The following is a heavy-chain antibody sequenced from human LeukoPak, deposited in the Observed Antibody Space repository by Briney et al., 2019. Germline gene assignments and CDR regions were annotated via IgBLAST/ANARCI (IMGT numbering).Heavy chain of an antibody. Sequence: PGRSLRLSCAASGFTFSSYAMHWVRQAPGKGLEWVAVISYDGSNKYYADSVKGRFTISRDNSKNTLYLQMNSLRVEDTAVYYCAKDVIHWSFDHWGQGTLVTVSS. CDR2: ISYDGSNK. D-gene: IGHD2-8*02. J-gene: IGHJ4*02. CDR3: AKDVIHWSFDH. CDR1: GFTFSSYA. V-gene: IGHV3-30*04.